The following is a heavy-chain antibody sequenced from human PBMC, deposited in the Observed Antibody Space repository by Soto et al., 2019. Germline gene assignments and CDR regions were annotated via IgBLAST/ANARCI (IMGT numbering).Heavy chain of an antibody. CDR3: AHSLVPNWGSRGAFDY. D-gene: IGHD7-27*01. J-gene: IGHJ4*02. V-gene: IGHV2-5*02. Sequence: QITLKESGPTLVQPTQTLTLTCTFSGFSLSTSGVGVGWIRQPPGKALEWLALIYWDDDKRYSPSLKSRLTSTKDPSKDQVVLTMANMDPVDTATYYCAHSLVPNWGSRGAFDYWGQGTLVTVSS. CDR1: GFSLSTSGVG. CDR2: IYWDDDK.